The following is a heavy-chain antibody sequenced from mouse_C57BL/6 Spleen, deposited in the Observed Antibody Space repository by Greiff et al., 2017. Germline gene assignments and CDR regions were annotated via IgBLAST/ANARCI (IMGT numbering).Heavy chain of an antibody. CDR2: IDPSDSYT. CDR1: GYTFTSYW. V-gene: IGHV1-69*01. D-gene: IGHD3-3*01. Sequence: QVQLKQPGAELVMPGASVKLSCKASGYTFTSYWMHWVKQRPGQGLEWIGEIDPSDSYTNYHQKFKGKSTLTVDKSSSTAYMQLSSLTSEDSAVYYCARWAGNYVDYWGQGTTLTVSS. J-gene: IGHJ2*01. CDR3: ARWAGNYVDY.